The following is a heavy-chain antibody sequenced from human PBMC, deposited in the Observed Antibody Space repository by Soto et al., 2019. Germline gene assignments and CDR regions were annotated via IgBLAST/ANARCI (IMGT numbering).Heavy chain of an antibody. V-gene: IGHV3-74*01. CDR3: ASGNLPAAIDY. J-gene: IGHJ4*02. CDR1: GFTFSSYW. CDR2: INSDGSST. D-gene: IGHD2-2*02. Sequence: ETLSLTCTASGFTFSSYWMHWVRQAPGKGLVWVSRINSDGSSTSYADSVKGRFTISRDNAKNTLYLQMNSLRAEDTAVYYCASGNLPAAIDYWGQGTLVTVSS.